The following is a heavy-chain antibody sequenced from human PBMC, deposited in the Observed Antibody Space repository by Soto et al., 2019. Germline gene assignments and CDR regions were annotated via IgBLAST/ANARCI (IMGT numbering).Heavy chain of an antibody. CDR3: ASGPRSIAAAGSPWFDY. V-gene: IGHV1-46*01. CDR1: GYTFTSYY. J-gene: IGHJ4*02. Sequence: ASVKVSCKASGYTFTSYYMHWVRQAPGQGLEWMGIINPSGGSTSYAQKFQGRVTMTRDTSTSTVYMELSSLRSEDTAVYYCASGPRSIAAAGSPWFDYWGQGTLVTAPQ. D-gene: IGHD6-13*01. CDR2: INPSGGST.